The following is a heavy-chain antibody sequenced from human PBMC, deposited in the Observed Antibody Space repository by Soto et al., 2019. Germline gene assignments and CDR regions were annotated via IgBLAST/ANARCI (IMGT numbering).Heavy chain of an antibody. CDR1: GFSLTTDRVG. V-gene: IGHV2-5*02. Sequence: QITLKESGPTLVKPTQTLTLTCTFSGFSLTTDRVGVGWIRQPPGEALEWLAVIYWDDSKTYRPSLESRLTITKDTAKNQVALTMTNMDSLDTATYYCAHAYGGRSLYWGQGTLVTVPP. J-gene: IGHJ4*02. CDR3: AHAYGGRSLY. D-gene: IGHD1-26*01. CDR2: IYWDDSK.